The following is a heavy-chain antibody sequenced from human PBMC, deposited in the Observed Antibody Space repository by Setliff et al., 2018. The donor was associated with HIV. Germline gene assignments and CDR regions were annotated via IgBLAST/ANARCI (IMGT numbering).Heavy chain of an antibody. CDR2: IYHSGTI. J-gene: IGHJ4*02. CDR3: SRHRANWGGPWDY. D-gene: IGHD3-16*01. V-gene: IGHV4-38-2*01. CDR1: GYSISSGYY. Sequence: PSETLSLTCDVSGYSISSGYYWGWIRQPPGKGLEWIGSIYHSGTIFYKPSLKSRLAISVGTSKNHFSLNLTSVTAADTAVYFCSRHRANWGGPWDYWGQGTLVTVSS.